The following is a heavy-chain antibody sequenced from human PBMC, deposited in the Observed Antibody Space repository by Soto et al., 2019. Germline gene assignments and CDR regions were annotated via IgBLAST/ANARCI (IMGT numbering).Heavy chain of an antibody. D-gene: IGHD3-10*01. Sequence: SLRLSCPSSAFTYSNDLRLPVPQAPCKGLEWVAVISDDGVSKYYADSVQGRFTIARDNSESVVLLQMNSLRPDDTALYFCARAYYFGSGTSYTVYDWGQGTQVTVCS. J-gene: IGHJ4*02. CDR3: ARAYYFGSGTSYTVYD. V-gene: IGHV3-30*03. CDR1: AFTYSNDL. CDR2: ISDDGVSK.